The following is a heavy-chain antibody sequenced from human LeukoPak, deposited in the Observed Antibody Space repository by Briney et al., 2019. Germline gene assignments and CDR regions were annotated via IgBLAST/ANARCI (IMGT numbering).Heavy chain of an antibody. CDR1: GGSISSYY. D-gene: IGHD6-19*01. CDR3: ARVVAGTDYFDY. Sequence: SETLSLTCTVSGGSISSYYWSWIRQPPGKGLEWIGYIYYSGSTNYNPSLKSRVTLSVDTSKNQFSLKLSSVTAADTGVYYCARVVAGTDYFDYWGQGTLVTVSS. CDR2: IYYSGST. J-gene: IGHJ4*02. V-gene: IGHV4-59*01.